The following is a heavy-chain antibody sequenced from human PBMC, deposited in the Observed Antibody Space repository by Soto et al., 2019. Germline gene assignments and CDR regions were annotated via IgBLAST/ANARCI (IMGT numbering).Heavy chain of an antibody. J-gene: IGHJ6*02. CDR1: GYSFTSYW. CDR2: IYPGDSDT. V-gene: IGHV5-51*01. Sequence: GESLKISCNGSGYSFTSYWIGWVGQMPGKGLEWMGIIYPGDSDTRYSPSFQGQVTISADKSISTAYLQWSSLKASDTAMYYCARHIYYYYYGMDVWGQGTTVTVSS. CDR3: ARHIYYYYYGMDV.